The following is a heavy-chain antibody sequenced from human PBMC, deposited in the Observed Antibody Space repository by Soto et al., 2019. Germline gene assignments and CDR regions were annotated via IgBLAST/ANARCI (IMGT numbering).Heavy chain of an antibody. CDR3: AKRRTPGFTDY. CDR1: GFTFTSYA. Sequence: GGSLRLSCSASGFTFTSYAMSWVRQAPGKGLEWVSAISGSGDTTFYADSVKGRFTISRDNSKNTLYLQMNSLRAEDTAVYYCAKRRTPGFTDYWGQGTLVTVSS. CDR2: ISGSGDTT. V-gene: IGHV3-23*01. J-gene: IGHJ4*02. D-gene: IGHD3-9*01.